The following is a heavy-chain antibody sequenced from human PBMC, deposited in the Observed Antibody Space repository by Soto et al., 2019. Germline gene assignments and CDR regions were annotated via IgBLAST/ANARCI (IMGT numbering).Heavy chain of an antibody. D-gene: IGHD2-2*01. CDR1: GGSISSGDYY. CDR3: ARDRGYCISTSCYRYYGMDV. Sequence: QVQLQESGPGLVKPSQTLSLTCTVSGGSISSGDYYWSWIRQPPGKGLEWIGYIYYSGSTYYNPSPKSRVTISVDTSKNQFSLKLSSVTAADTAVYYCARDRGYCISTSCYRYYGMDVWGQGTTVTVSS. V-gene: IGHV4-30-4*01. CDR2: IYYSGST. J-gene: IGHJ6*02.